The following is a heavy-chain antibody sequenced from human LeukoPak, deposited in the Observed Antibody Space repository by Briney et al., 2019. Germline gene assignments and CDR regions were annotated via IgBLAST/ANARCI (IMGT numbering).Heavy chain of an antibody. Sequence: GGSLRLSCAASGFTFSSYAMSWVRQAPGKGLEWVGFIRSKAYGGTTEYAASVKGRFTISRDDSKSIAYLQMNSLKTEDTAVYYCTRISHSSGWYRPAYYYGMDVWGQGTTVTVSS. V-gene: IGHV3-49*04. CDR3: TRISHSSGWYRPAYYYGMDV. CDR1: GFTFSSYA. D-gene: IGHD6-19*01. CDR2: IRSKAYGGTT. J-gene: IGHJ6*02.